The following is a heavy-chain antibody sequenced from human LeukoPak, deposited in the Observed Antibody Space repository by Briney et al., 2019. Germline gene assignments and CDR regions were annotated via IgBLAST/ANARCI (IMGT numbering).Heavy chain of an antibody. J-gene: IGHJ4*02. V-gene: IGHV3-23*01. CDR3: AKSFYYDSGSYSGDY. CDR1: GFTFSSYA. D-gene: IGHD3-10*01. Sequence: PGGSLRLSCAVSGFTFSSYAMSWVRQAPGKGLEWVSAISGSGGTTYYADSVKGRFTISRDYSKNTLYLQMNSLRAEDTAVYFCAKSFYYDSGSYSGDYWGQGTLVTVSS. CDR2: ISGSGGTT.